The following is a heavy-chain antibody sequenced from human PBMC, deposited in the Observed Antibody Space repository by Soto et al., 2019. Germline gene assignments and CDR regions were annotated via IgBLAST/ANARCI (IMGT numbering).Heavy chain of an antibody. CDR3: TREATDREVPGGKDA. CDR2: ISGSDGTI. J-gene: IGHJ6*02. Sequence: EVQLVESGGGLVQPGGSLRLSCEASGFSFSHYEMNWVRQAPGKGLEWVSYISGSDGTIYYADSVKGRFTISRDNAKHSLYLQMNSLRAEDTAVYYCTREATDREVPGGKDAWGQGTTVTVSS. V-gene: IGHV3-48*03. D-gene: IGHD1-1*01. CDR1: GFSFSHYE.